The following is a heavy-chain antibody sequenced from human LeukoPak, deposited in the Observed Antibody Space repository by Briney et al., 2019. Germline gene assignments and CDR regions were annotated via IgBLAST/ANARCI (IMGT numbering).Heavy chain of an antibody. J-gene: IGHJ6*02. Sequence: GGSLRLSCAASGFSFSDHYIDWARQAPGKGLEWVASINHNGNVNYYVDSVKGRFTISRDNAKNSLYLQMSNLRAEDTAVYFCARGGGLDVWGQGATVTVSS. CDR2: INHNGNVN. V-gene: IGHV3-7*03. CDR1: GFSFSDHY. CDR3: ARGGGLDV. D-gene: IGHD3-16*01.